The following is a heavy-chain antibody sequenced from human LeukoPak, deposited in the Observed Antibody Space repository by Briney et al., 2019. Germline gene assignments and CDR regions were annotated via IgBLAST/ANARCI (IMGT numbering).Heavy chain of an antibody. J-gene: IGHJ4*02. CDR1: GFTFSSYE. V-gene: IGHV3-48*03. Sequence: QPGGSLRLSCAASGFTFSSYEMNWVRQAPGKGLEWVSCISSSGSTIYYADSVKGRFTISRDNAKNSLYLQMNSLRAEDTALYYCAKSGTSFSFDYWGQGTLVTVSS. CDR2: ISSSGSTI. D-gene: IGHD1-26*01. CDR3: AKSGTSFSFDY.